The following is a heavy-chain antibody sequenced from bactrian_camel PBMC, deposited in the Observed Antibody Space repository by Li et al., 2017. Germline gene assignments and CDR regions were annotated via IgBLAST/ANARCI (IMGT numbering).Heavy chain of an antibody. J-gene: IGHJ4*01. D-gene: IGHD1*01. V-gene: IGHV3S53*01. CDR3: ATARFNIEHRNRCAAYEYTF. Sequence: HVQLVESGGGAVQAGRSLLLSCTYTSSVYCMSWFRQAPGKERERVASVAADTTRSYADSVKGRFTISKDNAEKTPYLQMKSLNPEDTAMYYCATARFNIEHRNRCAAYEYTFWGQGTQVTVS. CDR1: SSVYC. CDR2: VAADTTR.